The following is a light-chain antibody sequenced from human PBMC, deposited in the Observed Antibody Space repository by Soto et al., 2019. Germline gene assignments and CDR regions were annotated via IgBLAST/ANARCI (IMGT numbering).Light chain of an antibody. J-gene: IGKJ4*01. CDR3: QRYYNTPLT. V-gene: IGKV4-1*01. CDR2: WAS. CDR1: QSLLYRSNNKNY. Sequence: DIVMTQSPDYLAVSLGERATINCKSSQSLLYRSNNKNYLAWYQQKPGQPPKLLIYWASTRESGVPDRFSGSGSGTDFTLTISSLQSEDVAVYYCQRYYNTPLTCGGGTRVEIK.